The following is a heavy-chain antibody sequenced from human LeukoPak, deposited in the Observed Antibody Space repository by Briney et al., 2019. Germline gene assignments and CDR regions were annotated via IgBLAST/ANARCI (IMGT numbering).Heavy chain of an antibody. V-gene: IGHV4-4*07. J-gene: IGHJ4*02. CDR1: GDPMSGYS. CDR2: GYSSGFT. D-gene: IGHD3-10*01. Sequence: SETLSLTCTISGDPMSGYSWSWLRQPAGKELEWIGRGYSSGFTEYNLSLDGRVSMSIETSKSQFSLKLDSVTAADTAAYYCARVHIVPGTYFDSWGQGALVTVSS. CDR3: ARVHIVPGTYFDS.